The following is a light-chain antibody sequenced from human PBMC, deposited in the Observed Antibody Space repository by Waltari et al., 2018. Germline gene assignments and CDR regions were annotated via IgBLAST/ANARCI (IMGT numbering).Light chain of an antibody. CDR3: MQSLQTLWT. V-gene: IGKV2-28*01. CDR2: LGS. CDR1: QSLLHRNGNNY. J-gene: IGKJ1*01. Sequence: DIVVTQSPLSLPVTPGEPASISCRSRQSLLHRNGNNYLAWYLQKPGQSPQLLIYLGSNRASGVPDRFSGSGSGTDFTLRISRVEADDVGVYYCMQSLQTLWTFGQGTKVEIK.